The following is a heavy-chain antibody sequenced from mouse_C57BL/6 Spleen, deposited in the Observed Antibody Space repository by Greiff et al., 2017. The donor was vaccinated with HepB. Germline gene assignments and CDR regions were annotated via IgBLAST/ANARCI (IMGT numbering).Heavy chain of an antibody. J-gene: IGHJ4*01. CDR3: ARWGNYGGDY. V-gene: IGHV1-64*01. CDR2: IHPNSGSI. CDR1: GYTFTSYW. Sequence: QVQLQQPGAELVKPGASVKLSCKASGYTFTSYWMHWVKQRPGQGLEWIGMIHPNSGSINYNEKFKSKATLTVDKSSSTAYMQLSSLTSEDSAVYYCARWGNYGGDYWGQGTSVTVSS. D-gene: IGHD2-1*01.